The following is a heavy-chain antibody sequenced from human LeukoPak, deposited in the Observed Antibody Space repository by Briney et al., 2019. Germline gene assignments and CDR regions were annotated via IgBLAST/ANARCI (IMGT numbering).Heavy chain of an antibody. CDR1: GFTFSMYW. V-gene: IGHV3-74*01. J-gene: IGHJ4*02. CDR2: INSDGSIT. D-gene: IGHD3-22*01. Sequence: PGGSLRLSCAASGFTFSMYWMHWVRHAPGKGLVWVSRINSDGSITTYGDSVKGRFTISRDNAKNTLYLQTNSLRPEDTAVYYCAKTVNFYDSRRLDYWGQGALVTVSS. CDR3: AKTVNFYDSRRLDY.